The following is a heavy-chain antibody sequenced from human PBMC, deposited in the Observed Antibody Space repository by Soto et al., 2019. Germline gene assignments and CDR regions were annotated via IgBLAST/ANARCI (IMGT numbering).Heavy chain of an antibody. CDR2: ISSSSSYI. V-gene: IGHV3-21*01. D-gene: IGHD6-19*01. Sequence: VGSLRLSCAASGFTFSSYSMNWVRQAPGKGLEWVSSISSSSSYIYYADSVKGRFTISRDNAKNSLYLQMNSLRAEDTAVYYCARFGAVAGKGPISYGMDVWGQGTTVTVS. CDR1: GFTFSSYS. CDR3: ARFGAVAGKGPISYGMDV. J-gene: IGHJ6*02.